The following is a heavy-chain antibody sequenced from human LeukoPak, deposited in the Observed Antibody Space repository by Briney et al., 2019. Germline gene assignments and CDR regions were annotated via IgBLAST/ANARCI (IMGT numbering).Heavy chain of an antibody. CDR1: GITFSSYW. CDR3: VIDLGDYNDF. Sequence: GGSLRLSCAVSGITFSSYWMHWDRQDPGRGLLWVSRINTQGTYTNYADSVKGRFTISRDNAKNTLYLQMSSLRADDTAVYYCVIDLGDYNDFWGQGTLVSVSS. V-gene: IGHV3-74*01. J-gene: IGHJ4*02. CDR2: INTQGTYT. D-gene: IGHD2-15*01.